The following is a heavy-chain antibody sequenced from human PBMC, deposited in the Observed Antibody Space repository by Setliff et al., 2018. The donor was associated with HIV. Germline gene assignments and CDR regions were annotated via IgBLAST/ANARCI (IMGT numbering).Heavy chain of an antibody. CDR3: ARQSYYVTGSFYTDVFDL. J-gene: IGHJ3*01. Sequence: PSETLSLTCTVSGGSISSGGYYWSWIRQHPGKGLEWIGNIHFSGSTYYNPSLKSRVTVSVDPSKNQFSLKLSSVTAADTAVYYCARQSYYVTGSFYTDVFDLWGQGTVVTVSS. CDR1: GGSISSGGYY. V-gene: IGHV4-39*01. D-gene: IGHD3-10*01. CDR2: IHFSGST.